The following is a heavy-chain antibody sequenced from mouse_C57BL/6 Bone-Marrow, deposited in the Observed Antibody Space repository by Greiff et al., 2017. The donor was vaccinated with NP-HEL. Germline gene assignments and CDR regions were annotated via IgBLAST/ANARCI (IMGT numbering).Heavy chain of an antibody. CDR3: ARHGSSCYWYFDV. CDR1: GYTFTSYW. V-gene: IGHV1-64*01. Sequence: QVQLQQPGAELVKPGASVKLSCKASGYTFTSYWMHWVKQRPGQGLEWIGMIHPNSGSTNYNEKFKSKATLTVDKSSSTAYMQLSSLTSEDSAVYYCARHGSSCYWYFDVWGTGTTVTVSS. J-gene: IGHJ1*03. D-gene: IGHD1-1*01. CDR2: IHPNSGST.